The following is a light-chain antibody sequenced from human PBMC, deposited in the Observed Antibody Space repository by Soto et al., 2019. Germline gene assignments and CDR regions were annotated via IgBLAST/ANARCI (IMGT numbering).Light chain of an antibody. CDR1: SSNIGNHY. J-gene: IGLJ2*01. Sequence: QPVLTQPPSASGTPGQRVTISCSGSSSNIGNHYVFWYQQLPGTAPKLLIYRDNQRPSGVPDRFSGSKSGTSASLAISGLRSEDEADYYCAAWDDSLSVLFGGGTKVTVL. V-gene: IGLV1-47*01. CDR2: RDN. CDR3: AAWDDSLSVL.